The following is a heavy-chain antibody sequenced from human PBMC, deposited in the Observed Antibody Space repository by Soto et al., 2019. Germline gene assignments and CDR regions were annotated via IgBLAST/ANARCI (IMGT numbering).Heavy chain of an antibody. CDR2: ISSSGSTI. V-gene: IGHV3-11*01. CDR1: GFTFSDYY. J-gene: IGHJ5*02. Sequence: EGSLRLSGAASGFTFSDYYMSWLRQAPGKGLEWVSYISSSGSTIYYGDSVKGRFTISRDNAKNSLYLQMNSLRAEDTAVYYCARRTMNNWFDPWGQGTLVTVSS. CDR3: ARRTMNNWFDP.